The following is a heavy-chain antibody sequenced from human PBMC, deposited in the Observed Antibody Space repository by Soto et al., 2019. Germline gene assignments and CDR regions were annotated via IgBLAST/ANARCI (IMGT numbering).Heavy chain of an antibody. Sequence: PSETLSLTCAVSGYSISSGYYWGWIRQPPGKGLEWIGSIYHSGSTYYNPSPKSRVTISVDTSKNQFSLKLSSVTAADTAVYYCATPAPAAYYYYGMDVWGQGTTVTVSS. D-gene: IGHD2-2*01. CDR2: IYHSGST. CDR3: ATPAPAAYYYYGMDV. V-gene: IGHV4-38-2*01. J-gene: IGHJ6*02. CDR1: GYSISSGYY.